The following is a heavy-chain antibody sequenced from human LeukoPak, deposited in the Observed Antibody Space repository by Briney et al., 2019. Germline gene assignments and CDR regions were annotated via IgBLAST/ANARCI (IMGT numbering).Heavy chain of an antibody. CDR3: ARVMPSTVVTRGTPPDY. CDR2: ISAYNGNT. Sequence: ASVSVSCTASGYTFTSYGISGVRQAPGEGLEWMGWISAYNGNTNYAQKPQGRVTMTTDTSTSTAYMELRSLRSDDTAVYYCARVMPSTVVTRGTPPDYWGQGTLVTVSS. V-gene: IGHV1-18*01. CDR1: GYTFTSYG. J-gene: IGHJ4*02. D-gene: IGHD4-23*01.